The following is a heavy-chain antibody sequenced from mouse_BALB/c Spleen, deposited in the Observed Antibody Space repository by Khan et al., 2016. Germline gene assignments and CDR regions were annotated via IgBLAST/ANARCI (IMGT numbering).Heavy chain of an antibody. CDR2: IRIGGSYT. D-gene: IGHD1-1*01. CDR1: GFTFSSYG. J-gene: IGHJ4*01. Sequence: EVELVEPGGDLVKPGGSLKLSCAASGFTFSSYGMSWVRQPPDKRLEWVAAIRIGGSYTYYPASAQGRFTLSSDHAKNTLYLHMSSLQAEDTAMNCSARRTTVLAIDYWGQGTSVTFAS. CDR3: ARRTTVLAIDY. V-gene: IGHV5-6*01.